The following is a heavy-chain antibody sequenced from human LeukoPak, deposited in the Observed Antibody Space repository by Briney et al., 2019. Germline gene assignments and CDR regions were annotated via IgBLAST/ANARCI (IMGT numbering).Heavy chain of an antibody. D-gene: IGHD3-22*01. CDR2: TYYRSKWFN. V-gene: IGHV6-1*01. J-gene: IGHJ5*02. CDR3: ARGIPYYYDSSGYYWNL. CDR1: GDSVSSNSAA. Sequence: SQTLSLTCAISGDSVSSNSAAWNWIRQSPSRGLEWLGRTYYRSKWFNGYAVSVKSRITINPDTSKNQFSLQLNSVTPEDTAVYYCARGIPYYYDSSGYYWNLWGQGTLVTVSS.